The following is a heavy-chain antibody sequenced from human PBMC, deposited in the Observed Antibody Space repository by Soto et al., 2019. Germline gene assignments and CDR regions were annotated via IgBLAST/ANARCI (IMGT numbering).Heavy chain of an antibody. CDR2: IYWDDDQ. Sequence: SGPTLVNPTQTLTLTCTLSAFSLNTSRVGGGWSRQPPGKALQWLALIYWDDDQRYSPSLKSRLTITKDTSKNQVVPTMTNMDPVDTATYYCAHLDKGNFYYDMDVWGPGTTVTAS. J-gene: IGHJ6*02. CDR1: AFSLNTSRVG. D-gene: IGHD3-10*01. CDR3: AHLDKGNFYYDMDV. V-gene: IGHV2-5*02.